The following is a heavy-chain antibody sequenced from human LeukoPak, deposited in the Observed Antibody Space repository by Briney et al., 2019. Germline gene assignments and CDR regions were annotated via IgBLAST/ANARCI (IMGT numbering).Heavy chain of an antibody. Sequence: GGSLRLSCAASGFTFSSYAMSWVRQAPGKGLEWVSAISGSGGSTYYADSVKGRFTISRDNSKNTLYLQMNSLRAEDTAVYYCARGGPALRFLEWLTTSHYYYSTYLTVWAKGPRSPSP. V-gene: IGHV3-23*01. CDR2: ISGSGGST. CDR1: GFTFSSYA. CDR3: ARGGPALRFLEWLTTSHYYYSTYLTV. J-gene: IGHJ6*03. D-gene: IGHD3-3*01.